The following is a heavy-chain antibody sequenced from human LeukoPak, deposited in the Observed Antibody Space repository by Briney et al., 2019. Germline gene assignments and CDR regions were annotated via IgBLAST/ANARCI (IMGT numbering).Heavy chain of an antibody. V-gene: IGHV3-15*01. CDR2: IKSKTDGGTT. CDR3: TTGIVVVPAAHFPDAFDI. D-gene: IGHD2-2*01. Sequence: GGSLRLSCAASGFTFSNACMSWVRQAPGKGLEWVGRIKSKTDGGTTDYAAPVKGRFTISRDDSKNTLYLQMNSLKTEDTAVYYCTTGIVVVPAAHFPDAFDIWGQGTMVTVSS. J-gene: IGHJ3*02. CDR1: GFTFSNAC.